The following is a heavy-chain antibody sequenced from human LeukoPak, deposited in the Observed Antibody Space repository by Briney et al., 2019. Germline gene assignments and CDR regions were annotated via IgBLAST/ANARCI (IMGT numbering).Heavy chain of an antibody. CDR1: GGTFSNYP. V-gene: IGHV1-69*01. CDR3: ARSYDCGGDCFEAFDI. D-gene: IGHD2-21*02. J-gene: IGHJ3*02. Sequence: SVKVSCKASGGTFSNYPISWVRQAPGQGLEWMGGIIPIFDTGNYAQKFQGRVTITADESTNTAYMELSSLRSEDTAVYYCARSYDCGGDCFEAFDIWGQGTMVTVSS. CDR2: IIPIFDTG.